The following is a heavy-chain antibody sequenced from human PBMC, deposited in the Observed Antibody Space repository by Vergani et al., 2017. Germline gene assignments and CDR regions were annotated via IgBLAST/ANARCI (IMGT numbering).Heavy chain of an antibody. CDR2: ISNDGSKK. D-gene: IGHD3-10*01. Sequence: QVQLAESGGGRVQPGRSLRLSCAASGFSFSSHAIHWVRQAPGKGLDWVAVISNDGSKKYYADSVKGRFTISRDNSKNTLDLQMNSLRTQDTAVYYCAKAGSVTSGSLQYNCYMDVWGKGTTVTVS. CDR3: AKAGSVTSGSLQYNCYMDV. CDR1: GFSFSSHA. J-gene: IGHJ6*03. V-gene: IGHV3-30*18.